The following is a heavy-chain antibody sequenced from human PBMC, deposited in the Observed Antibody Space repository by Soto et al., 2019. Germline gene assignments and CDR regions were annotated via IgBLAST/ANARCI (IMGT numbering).Heavy chain of an antibody. CDR3: WVYDYVWGRPGYYYGMDV. D-gene: IGHD3-16*01. J-gene: IGHJ6*02. V-gene: IGHV1-69*12. CDR2: IIPIFGTA. CDR1: GGTFSSYA. Sequence: QVQLVQSGAEVKKPGSSVKVSCKASGGTFSSYAISWVRQAPGQGLEWMGGIIPIFGTANYAQKFQGRVTITADXXTXTXXMELSSLRSEATAVYYCWVYDYVWGRPGYYYGMDVWGQGTTVTVSS.